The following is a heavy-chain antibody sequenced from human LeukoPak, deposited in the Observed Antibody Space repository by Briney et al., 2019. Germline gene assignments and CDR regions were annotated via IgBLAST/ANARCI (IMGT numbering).Heavy chain of an antibody. CDR1: GYTFTSYA. V-gene: IGHV7-4-1*02. Sequence: GASVKVSCKASGYTFTSYAMNWVRQAPGQGLEWMGWINTNTGNPTYAQGFTGRFVFSLDTSVSTAYLQISSLKAEDTAVYYCARDPDYYDSSGYSNRFFDYWGQGTLVTVSS. CDR3: ARDPDYYDSSGYSNRFFDY. J-gene: IGHJ4*02. D-gene: IGHD3-22*01. CDR2: INTNTGNP.